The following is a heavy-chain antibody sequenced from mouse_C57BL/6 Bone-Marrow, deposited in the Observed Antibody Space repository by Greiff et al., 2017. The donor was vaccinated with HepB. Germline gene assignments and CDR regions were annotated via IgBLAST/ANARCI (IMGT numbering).Heavy chain of an antibody. D-gene: IGHD3-2*02. Sequence: QVQLQQSGAELVKPGASVKLSCKASGYTFTEYTIHWVKQRSGQGLEWIGWFYPGSGSIKYNETFKDKATLTADKSSSTVYMELSRLTSEDSAVYFCARHPHRQRRLRTSYYFDYWGQGTTLTVSS. CDR1: GYTFTEYT. J-gene: IGHJ2*01. V-gene: IGHV1-62-2*01. CDR2: FYPGSGSI. CDR3: ARHPHRQRRLRTSYYFDY.